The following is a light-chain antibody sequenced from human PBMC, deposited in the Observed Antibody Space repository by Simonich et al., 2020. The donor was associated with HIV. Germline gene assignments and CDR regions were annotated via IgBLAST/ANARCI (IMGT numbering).Light chain of an antibody. CDR1: QSVSSN. Sequence: EIVMTQSPATLSVSPGERATLSCRASQSVSSNLAWYQQKPGQAPRLLIYGASTRATGIPARCRGSGSGTEFTLTISSLQAEDVAVYYCQQYYSTPQTFGQGTKVEIK. CDR3: QQYYSTPQT. J-gene: IGKJ1*01. CDR2: GAS. V-gene: IGKV3-15*01.